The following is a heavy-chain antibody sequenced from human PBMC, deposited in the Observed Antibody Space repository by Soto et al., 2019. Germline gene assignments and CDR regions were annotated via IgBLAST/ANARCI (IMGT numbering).Heavy chain of an antibody. J-gene: IGHJ4*02. CDR2: IKQDGSEK. CDR3: ATSGGGWLQPPV. D-gene: IGHD5-12*01. CDR1: GFTFRSNW. V-gene: IGHV3-7*03. Sequence: GGSLRLSCAASGFTFRSNWMSWVRQAPGKGLEWVANIKQDGSEKYYVGSVKGRFTISRDNAKNSLYLQMNSLRAEDTAVYYCATSGGGWLQPPVWGQGTLVTVSS.